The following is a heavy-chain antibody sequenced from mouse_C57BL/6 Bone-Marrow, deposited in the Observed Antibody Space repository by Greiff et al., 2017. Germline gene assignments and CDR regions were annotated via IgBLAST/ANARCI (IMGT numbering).Heavy chain of an antibody. CDR1: GFNIKNPY. J-gene: IGHJ4*01. CDR3: ASDYYARDY. CDR2: IDPANGNT. Sequence: VQLQESVAELVRPGASVKLSCTASGFNIKNPYMHWVKQRPEHCLEWIGRIDPANGNTKYAPKFQGKATITADTSSNTAYLQLSSLTSEDTAIYYCASDYYARDYWGQGTSVTVSS. V-gene: IGHV14-3*01.